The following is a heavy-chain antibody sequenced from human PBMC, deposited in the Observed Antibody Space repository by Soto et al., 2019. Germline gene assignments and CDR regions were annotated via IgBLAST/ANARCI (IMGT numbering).Heavy chain of an antibody. CDR1: GYTFTSYD. Sequence: ASVKVSCKASGYTFTSYDINWVRQATGQGLEWKGWMNPNSGNTGYAQKNQGRVTMTRNTSISTAYMELSSLKSEDTAVYYCAREGGTSWFDPWGQGTLVTVSS. CDR3: AREGGTSWFDP. CDR2: MNPNSGNT. V-gene: IGHV1-8*01. D-gene: IGHD2-2*01. J-gene: IGHJ5*02.